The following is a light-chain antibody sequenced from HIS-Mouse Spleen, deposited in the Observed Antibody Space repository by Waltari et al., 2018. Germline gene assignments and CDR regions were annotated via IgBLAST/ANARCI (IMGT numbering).Light chain of an antibody. V-gene: IGLV1-44*01. Sequence: QSVLTQPPSASGTPGQRVTIPSSGSSPTIASNTVNWYQQLPGTAPKLLIYSNNQRPSGVPDRFSGSKSGTSASLAISGLQSEDEADYYCAAWDDSLNGVVFGGGTKLTVL. CDR3: AAWDDSLNGVV. CDR1: SPTIASNT. J-gene: IGLJ2*01. CDR2: SNN.